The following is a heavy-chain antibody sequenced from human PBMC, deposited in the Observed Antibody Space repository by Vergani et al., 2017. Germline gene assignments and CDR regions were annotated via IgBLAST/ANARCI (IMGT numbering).Heavy chain of an antibody. Sequence: EVQLVESGGGLVKPGGSLRLSCAASGFTFSSYSMNWVRQAPGKGLEWVSSISSSSSYTNYADSVKGRFTISRDNAKNSLYLQMNSLRAEDTAVYYCARCAAVAGNEGVDYWGQGTLVTVSS. CDR2: ISSSSSYT. CDR1: GFTFSSYS. V-gene: IGHV3-21*04. CDR3: ARCAAVAGNEGVDY. J-gene: IGHJ4*02. D-gene: IGHD6-19*01.